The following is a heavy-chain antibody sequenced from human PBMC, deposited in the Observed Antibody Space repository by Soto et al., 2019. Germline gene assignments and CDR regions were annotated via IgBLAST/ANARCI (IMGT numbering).Heavy chain of an antibody. V-gene: IGHV1-69*13. D-gene: IGHD2-2*01. Sequence: WASVKVSCKASGGTFSSYAISWVRQAPGQGLEWMGGIIPIFGTANYAQKFQGRVTITADESTSTAYMELSSLRSEDTAVYYCARPIVVVPAASVRDAFDIWGQGTMVTVSS. J-gene: IGHJ3*02. CDR3: ARPIVVVPAASVRDAFDI. CDR1: GGTFSSYA. CDR2: IIPIFGTA.